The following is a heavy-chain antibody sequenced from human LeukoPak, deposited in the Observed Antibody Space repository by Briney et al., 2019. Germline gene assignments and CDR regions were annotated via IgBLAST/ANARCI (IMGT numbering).Heavy chain of an antibody. V-gene: IGHV3-13*04. J-gene: IGHJ4*02. CDR3: ARGVPGGLDY. Sequence: GGSLRLSCAASGFSFSNYDMHWVRHVTGKGLEWVSGIGSGGDTNFLGSVKGRFTISRENAKTSLYLQMNSLRAGDTAVYFCARGVPGGLDYWGQGTLVTVSS. CDR2: IGSGGDT. D-gene: IGHD3-10*01. CDR1: GFSFSNYD.